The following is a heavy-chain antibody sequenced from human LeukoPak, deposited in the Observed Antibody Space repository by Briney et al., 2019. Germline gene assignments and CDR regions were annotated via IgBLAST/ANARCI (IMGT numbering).Heavy chain of an antibody. CDR2: IYYSGCT. CDR3: ARGKCSGGSCYRDY. J-gene: IGHJ4*02. V-gene: IGHV4-59*01. D-gene: IGHD2-15*01. CDR1: GSSISSYY. Sequence: SETLSLTCTVSGSSISSYYRSWIRQPPGKGLEWIGYIYYSGCTNYNPSLKSRVTISVDTSKNQFSLKLSSVTAADTAVYYCARGKCSGGSCYRDYWGQGTLVTVSS.